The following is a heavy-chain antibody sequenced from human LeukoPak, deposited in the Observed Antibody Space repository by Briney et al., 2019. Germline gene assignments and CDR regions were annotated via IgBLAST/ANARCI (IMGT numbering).Heavy chain of an antibody. CDR3: ARERYSTIQNDGLDI. CDR1: GFTFSSYW. V-gene: IGHV3-74*01. D-gene: IGHD1-26*01. J-gene: IGHJ3*02. CDR2: IKSDGSST. Sequence: GGSLRLSCAASGFTFSSYWMHWVRQAPGKGLVWVSCIKSDGSSTIYADSVKGRFTISRDNAKNSLYLQMNSLRAEDTAVYYCARERYSTIQNDGLDIWGQGSMVSVSS.